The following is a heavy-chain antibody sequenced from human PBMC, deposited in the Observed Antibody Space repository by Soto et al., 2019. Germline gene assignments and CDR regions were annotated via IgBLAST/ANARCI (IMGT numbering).Heavy chain of an antibody. CDR2: IIPIFGTA. CDR3: AREFMASTYYYYYGMDV. V-gene: IGHV1-69*13. CDR1: GGTFSSYA. Sequence: RASVKVSCKASGGTFSSYAIRWVRQAPGQGLEWMGGIIPIFGTANYAQKFQGRVTITADESTSTAYMELSSLRSEDTAVYYCAREFMASTYYYYYGMDVWGQGTTVTVYS. J-gene: IGHJ6*02.